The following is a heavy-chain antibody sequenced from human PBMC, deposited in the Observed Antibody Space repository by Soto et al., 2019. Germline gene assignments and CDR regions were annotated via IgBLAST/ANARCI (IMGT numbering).Heavy chain of an antibody. D-gene: IGHD2-15*01. CDR2: INHSVST. CDR3: ARVRVRKKVGYCSGGRYMACYYGMDV. CDR1: GGSFSGYY. Sequence: SETLSLTCAVYGGSFSGYYWSWIRQPPGKGLEWIGEINHSVSTNYNPSLKSRVTISVDTSKNQFSLKLSSVTAADTAVYYCARVRVRKKVGYCSGGRYMACYYGMDVWGQGTTVTVSS. J-gene: IGHJ6*02. V-gene: IGHV4-34*01.